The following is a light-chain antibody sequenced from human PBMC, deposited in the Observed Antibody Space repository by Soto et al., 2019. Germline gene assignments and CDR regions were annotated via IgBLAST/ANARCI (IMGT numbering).Light chain of an antibody. CDR1: STDVGSHNY. Sequence: QSALTQAASVSESPGQSISLSCGGTSTDVGSHNYVSWYQQHPGKAPKLIIFEVNNRPSGVSHRFSGSKSGNTASLTISDLQGEDEADYYCSSYTTNNTVGFGGGTQLTVL. CDR3: SSYTTNNTVG. V-gene: IGLV2-14*01. J-gene: IGLJ2*01. CDR2: EVN.